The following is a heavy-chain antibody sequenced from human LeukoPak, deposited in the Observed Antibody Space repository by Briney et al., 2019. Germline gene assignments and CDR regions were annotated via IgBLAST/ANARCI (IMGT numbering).Heavy chain of an antibody. D-gene: IGHD3-10*01. CDR2: INHSGST. J-gene: IGHJ3*02. CDR1: DGSFSSYY. V-gene: IGHV4-34*01. CDR3: AKSNGYGLVDI. Sequence: PSETLSLTCGVYDGSFSSYYWSWIRQPPGKGLEWIGEINHSGSTNYNPSLKSRLTISLDTSRNQFSLKLNSVTAADTAVYYCAKSNGYGLVDIWGQGTMVTVSS.